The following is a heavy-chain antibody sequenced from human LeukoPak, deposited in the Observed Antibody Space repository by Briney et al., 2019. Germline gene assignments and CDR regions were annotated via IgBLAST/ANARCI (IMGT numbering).Heavy chain of an antibody. CDR2: IKQDGSDK. Sequence: GGSLRLSCAASGFTFSSHWMAWVRQAPGKGLEWVANIKQDGSDKYYLDSMKGRLTISRDNAKNSLYLQVNSLRVEGTAVYYCASLNYGQVWGSPHYYFDYWGQGILVTVSS. CDR1: GFTFSSHW. J-gene: IGHJ4*02. V-gene: IGHV3-7*01. D-gene: IGHD3-16*01. CDR3: ASLNYGQVWGSPHYYFDY.